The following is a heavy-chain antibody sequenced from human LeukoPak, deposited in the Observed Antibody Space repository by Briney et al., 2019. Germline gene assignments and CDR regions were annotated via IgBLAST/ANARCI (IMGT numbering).Heavy chain of an antibody. Sequence: SQTLSLTCTVSGGSISSGSYYWSWIRQPAGKGLEWIGRIYTSGSTNYNPSLKSRVTISVDTSKNQFSLKLSSVTAAGTAVYYCARDPLIIGGFDLWGRGTLVTVSS. CDR2: IYTSGST. CDR3: ARDPLIIGGFDL. D-gene: IGHD1-26*01. V-gene: IGHV4-61*02. J-gene: IGHJ2*01. CDR1: GGSISSGSYY.